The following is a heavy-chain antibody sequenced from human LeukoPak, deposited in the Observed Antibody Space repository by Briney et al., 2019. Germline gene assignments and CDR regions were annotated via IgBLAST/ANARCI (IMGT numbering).Heavy chain of an antibody. CDR1: GFTFSSYW. CDR2: IKQDGSEK. CDR3: ARELHDHGDYSNYVVTLFDY. V-gene: IGHV3-7*01. J-gene: IGHJ4*02. D-gene: IGHD4-11*01. Sequence: GGSLRLSCAASGFTFSSYWMSWVRQAPGKGLEWVANIKQDGSEKYYVDSVKGRFTISRDNAKNSLYLQMNSLRAEDTAVYYCARELHDHGDYSNYVVTLFDYWGQGTLVTVSS.